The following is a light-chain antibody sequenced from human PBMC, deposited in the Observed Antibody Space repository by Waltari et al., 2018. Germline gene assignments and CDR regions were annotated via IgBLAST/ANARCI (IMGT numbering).Light chain of an antibody. J-gene: IGKJ2*01. CDR1: QSISDY. Sequence: IQMTQSPSTLAPSVGDTVTITCRASQSISDYLAWYQQKPGKAPKLLIYDASTLKNGVTSRFSGSVSGTDFTLTISSLQADDFATYYCQQYETYSQYTFGQGTKVDLK. V-gene: IGKV1-5*01. CDR2: DAS. CDR3: QQYETYSQYT.